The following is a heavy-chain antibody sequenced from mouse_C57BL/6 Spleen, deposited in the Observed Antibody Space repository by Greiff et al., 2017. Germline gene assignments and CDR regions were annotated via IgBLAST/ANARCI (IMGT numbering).Heavy chain of an antibody. Sequence: EVKVEESGPGLVKPSQSLSLTCSVTGYSITSGYYWNWIRQFPGNKLEWMGYIRYDGSNNYNPSLKNRISITRDTSKNQFFLKLNSVTTEDTATYYCARGEELGRFYAMDYWGQGTSVTVSS. D-gene: IGHD4-1*01. V-gene: IGHV3-6*01. J-gene: IGHJ4*01. CDR3: ARGEELGRFYAMDY. CDR1: GYSITSGYY. CDR2: IRYDGSN.